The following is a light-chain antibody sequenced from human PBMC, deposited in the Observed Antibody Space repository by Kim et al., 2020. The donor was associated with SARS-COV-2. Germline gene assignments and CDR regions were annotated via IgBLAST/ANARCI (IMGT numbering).Light chain of an antibody. CDR2: YDS. Sequence: SYELTQPPSVSVAPGKTARITCGGNNIGSKSVHGYQQKPGQAPVLVIYYDSDRPSGIPERFSGSNSGNTATLTISRVEAGDEADYYCQVWDSSSDHTVFG. CDR1: NIGSKS. J-gene: IGLJ3*02. V-gene: IGLV3-21*04. CDR3: QVWDSSSDHTV.